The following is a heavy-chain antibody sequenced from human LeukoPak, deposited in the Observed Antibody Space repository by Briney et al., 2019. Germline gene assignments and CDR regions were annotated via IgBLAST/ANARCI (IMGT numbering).Heavy chain of an antibody. CDR2: IYYSGST. V-gene: IGHV4-39*01. CDR1: GGSISSSSYY. J-gene: IGHJ6*03. CDR3: ARVPWSTNYMDV. D-gene: IGHD2-8*01. Sequence: PSETLSLTCTVSGGSISSSSYYWGWIRQPPGKGLEWIGSIYYSGSTYYNPSLKSRVTISVDTSKNQFSLKLSSVTAADTAVYYCARVPWSTNYMDVWGKGTTVTVSS.